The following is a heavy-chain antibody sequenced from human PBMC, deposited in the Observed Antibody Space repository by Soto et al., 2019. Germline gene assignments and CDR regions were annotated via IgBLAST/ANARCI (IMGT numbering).Heavy chain of an antibody. V-gene: IGHV1-69*13. D-gene: IGHD3-9*01. Sequence: GASVKVSCKASGGTFSSYAISWVRQAPGQGLEWMGGIIPIFGTANYAQKFQGRVTITADESTSTAYMELSSLRSEDTAVYYCASRLRYFDWFDLAYYYYGMDVWGQGTTVTVSS. J-gene: IGHJ6*02. CDR1: GGTFSSYA. CDR2: IIPIFGTA. CDR3: ASRLRYFDWFDLAYYYYGMDV.